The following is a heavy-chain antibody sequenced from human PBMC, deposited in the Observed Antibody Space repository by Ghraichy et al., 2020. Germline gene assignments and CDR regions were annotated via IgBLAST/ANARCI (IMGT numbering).Heavy chain of an antibody. CDR2: ICGSGGRT. V-gene: IGHV3-23*01. D-gene: IGHD6-13*01. CDR1: GFTFSSYA. J-gene: IGHJ4*02. CDR3: AKTVLAAAGTGCFDY. Sequence: GGSLRLSCAASGFTFSSYAMSWVRQAPGKGLEWGSAICGSGGRTYYADSVKGRFTISRDNFKNTLYLQMNSLRAEDTAVYYCAKTVLAAAGTGCFDYWGQGTLVTVSS.